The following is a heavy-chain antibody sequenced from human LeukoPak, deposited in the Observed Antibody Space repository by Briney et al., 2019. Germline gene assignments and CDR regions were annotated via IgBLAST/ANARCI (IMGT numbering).Heavy chain of an antibody. J-gene: IGHJ5*02. CDR2: INPSGGST. D-gene: IGHD2-2*01. Sequence: ASVKVPCKASGYTFTSYYMHWVRQAPGQGLEWMGIINPSGGSTSYAQKFQGRVTMTRDMSTSTVYMELSSLRSEDTAVYYCARGTRIVVVPAAYPNWFDPWGQGTLVTVSS. CDR1: GYTFTSYY. V-gene: IGHV1-46*01. CDR3: ARGTRIVVVPAAYPNWFDP.